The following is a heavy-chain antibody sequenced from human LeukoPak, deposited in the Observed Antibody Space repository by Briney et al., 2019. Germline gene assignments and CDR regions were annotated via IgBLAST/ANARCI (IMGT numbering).Heavy chain of an antibody. V-gene: IGHV4-59*08. CDR2: IYYSGST. D-gene: IGHD2-15*01. Sequence: PSETLSLTCTVSGGSISSYYWSWIRQPPGKGLEWIGYIYYSGSTNYNPSLKSRVTISVDTSKNQFSLKLSSVTAAVTAVYYCARYCSGGSCYRGDAFDIWGQGTMVTVSS. CDR3: ARYCSGGSCYRGDAFDI. J-gene: IGHJ3*02. CDR1: GGSISSYY.